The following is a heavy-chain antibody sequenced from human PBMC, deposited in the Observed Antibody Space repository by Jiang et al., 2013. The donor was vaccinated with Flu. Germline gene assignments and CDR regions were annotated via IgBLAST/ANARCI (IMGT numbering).Heavy chain of an antibody. CDR1: GDSVSRSY. J-gene: IGHJ6*04. CDR3: AKSTPPSYYYYGMDV. V-gene: IGHV4-59*02. CDR2: IYYKGDT. Sequence: GPGLVKPSETLSLTCTVSGDSVSRSYWSWIRQPPGKGLEWIGDIYYKGDTNYNPSLKGRLAMSVDMSKSLLSLSLSSVTAADTAMYYCAKSTPPSYYYYGMDVWGEGTAVTVSS.